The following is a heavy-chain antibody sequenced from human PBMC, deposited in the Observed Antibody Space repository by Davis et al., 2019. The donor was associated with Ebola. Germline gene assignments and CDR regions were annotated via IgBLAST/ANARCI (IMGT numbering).Heavy chain of an antibody. J-gene: IGHJ3*01. Sequence: GGSLRLSCEASGFTFSDYGMTWVRQAPGKGLEWVSSISSSGSYIYYADSVRGRFTLSRDNTKKSLYLQMTNLRAEDTAVYYCARLPRGGYKDYDPGEVINDAFSVWGQGKMVTVSS. V-gene: IGHV3-21*01. CDR2: ISSSGSYI. D-gene: IGHD5-12*01. CDR1: GFTFSDYG. CDR3: ARLPRGGYKDYDPGEVINDAFSV.